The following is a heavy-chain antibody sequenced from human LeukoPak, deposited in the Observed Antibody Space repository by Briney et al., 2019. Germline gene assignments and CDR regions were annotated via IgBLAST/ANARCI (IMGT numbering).Heavy chain of an antibody. J-gene: IGHJ5*02. Sequence: SGGSLRLSCAASGFTFSSYAMHWVRQAPGKGLEWVAVISYDGSNKYYADSVKGRFTISRDNSKNTLYLQMNSLRAEDTAVYYCARGLGNWFDPWGQGTLVTVSS. CDR1: GFTFSSYA. D-gene: IGHD5/OR15-5a*01. CDR3: ARGLGNWFDP. V-gene: IGHV3-30*01. CDR2: ISYDGSNK.